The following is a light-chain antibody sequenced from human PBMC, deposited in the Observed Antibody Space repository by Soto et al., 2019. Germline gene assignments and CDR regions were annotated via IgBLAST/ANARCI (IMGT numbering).Light chain of an antibody. V-gene: IGKV1-5*01. J-gene: IGKJ1*01. CDR3: QQYHSYKT. CDR2: DAS. Sequence: DIQMTQSPSILSASVGDRVTITCRAGQTISKKLAWYQQKPGKAPKVLIYDASSLEGGVPSRFSGSGSGTEFTLTISSLQPDDFATYYCQQYHSYKTFGQGTRVEIK. CDR1: QTISKK.